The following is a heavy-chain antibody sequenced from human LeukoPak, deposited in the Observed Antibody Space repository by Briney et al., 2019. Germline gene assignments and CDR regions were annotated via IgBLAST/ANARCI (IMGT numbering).Heavy chain of an antibody. Sequence: ASVKVSYKASGYTFSSYDINWVRQATGQGLEWMGWMNPNNGNTGYAQKFQGRVTMTRDTSISTAYMELSSLRSEDTAIYYCARVTGEQLNNWFAPWGQGTLVTVSS. D-gene: IGHD7-27*01. CDR2: MNPNNGNT. CDR1: GYTFSSYD. J-gene: IGHJ5*02. V-gene: IGHV1-8*01. CDR3: ARVTGEQLNNWFAP.